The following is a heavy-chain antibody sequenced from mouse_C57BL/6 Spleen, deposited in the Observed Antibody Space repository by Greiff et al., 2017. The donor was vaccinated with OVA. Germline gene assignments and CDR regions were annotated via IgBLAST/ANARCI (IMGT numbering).Heavy chain of an antibody. J-gene: IGHJ4*01. CDR1: GFTFSSYG. CDR3: ARQMDY. V-gene: IGHV5-6*01. CDR2: ISSGGSYT. Sequence: DVQLVESGGDLVKPGGSLKLSCAASGFTFSSYGMSWVRQTPDKRLEWVATISSGGSYTYYPDSVKGRFTISRDNAKNTLYLQMSSLKSEDTARYYCARQMDYWGQGTSVTVSS.